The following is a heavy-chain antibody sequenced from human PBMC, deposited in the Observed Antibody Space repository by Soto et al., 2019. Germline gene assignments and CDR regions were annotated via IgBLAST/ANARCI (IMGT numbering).Heavy chain of an antibody. D-gene: IGHD6-6*01. CDR1: ACSMTDYY. V-gene: IGHV4-59*01. Sequence: PXQTLSLTCTLSACSMTDYYWRWIRQPPGKGLEWIGSITYSGNTNYNPSLKGRVTISIDRSENHFSLKVRSVTAADTAMYYCAGLYSSSPFFGYWGQGAMFTVSS. J-gene: IGHJ4*02. CDR3: AGLYSSSPFFGY. CDR2: ITYSGNT.